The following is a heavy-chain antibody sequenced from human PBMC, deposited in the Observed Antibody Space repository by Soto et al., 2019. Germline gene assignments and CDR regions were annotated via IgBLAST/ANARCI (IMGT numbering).Heavy chain of an antibody. V-gene: IGHV3-21*02. D-gene: IGHD2-15*01. Sequence: DVQLVESGGGLVRPGGSLRLSCAASGFAFSTYSMNWIHQAPGKGLEWVSDITTSSTYRVYADSVKGRFTISRDDAKNSPYLQMNSLRVEDTGAYHCAIALGVEAATLTFDYWGRGTLVTVSS. CDR1: GFAFSTYS. CDR2: ITTSSTYR. CDR3: AIALGVEAATLTFDY. J-gene: IGHJ4*02.